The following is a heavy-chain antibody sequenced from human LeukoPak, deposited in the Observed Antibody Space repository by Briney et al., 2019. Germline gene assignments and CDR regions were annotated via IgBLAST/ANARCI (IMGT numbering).Heavy chain of an antibody. Sequence: SETLSLTCAVYGGSFSGYYWSWIRQPPGKGLEWIGEINHSGSTNYNPSLKSRVTISVDTSKNQFSLELSSVTAADTAVYYCASPRRPKRHYYGSGSYYNASRYYYYGMDVWGQGTTVTVSS. J-gene: IGHJ6*02. CDR1: GGSFSGYY. D-gene: IGHD3-10*01. V-gene: IGHV4-34*01. CDR3: ASPRRPKRHYYGSGSYYNASRYYYYGMDV. CDR2: INHSGST.